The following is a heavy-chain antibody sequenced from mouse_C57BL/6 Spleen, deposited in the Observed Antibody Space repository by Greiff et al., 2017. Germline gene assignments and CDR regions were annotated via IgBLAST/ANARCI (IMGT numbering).Heavy chain of an antibody. Sequence: VQLVESGGGLVQPGASLRLSCAASGFTFTDYYMSWVRQPPGKGPEWMALIRNKANGYTTEYTASVKGRFTISRDNSQNILYLQMNTLRAEDSATCYCVKASGDFGVWGTGTTVTVSS. D-gene: IGHD3-1*01. CDR1: GFTFTDYY. CDR2: IRNKANGYTT. V-gene: IGHV7-4*01. J-gene: IGHJ1*03. CDR3: VKASGDFGV.